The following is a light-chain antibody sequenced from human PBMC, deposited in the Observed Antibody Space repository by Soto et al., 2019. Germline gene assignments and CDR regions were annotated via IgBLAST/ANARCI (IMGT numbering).Light chain of an antibody. CDR1: TPNIEKFY. J-gene: IGLJ2*01. CDR2: RDN. CDR3: AAWDDSLRGVV. Sequence: QSVLTQPPPASATPGQRVTISCSRSTPNIEKFYVYWYQQLPGTAPKLLVYRDNQRPLGVPDRFSGSKSGTSASLDISGLRSDDEADYYCAAWDDSLRGVVFGGGTKVTVL. V-gene: IGLV1-47*01.